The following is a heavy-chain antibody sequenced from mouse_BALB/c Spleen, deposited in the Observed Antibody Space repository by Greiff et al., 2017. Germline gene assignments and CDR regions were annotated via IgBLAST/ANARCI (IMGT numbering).Heavy chain of an antibody. D-gene: IGHD2-14*01. Sequence: VHVKQSGAELVKPGASVKLSCTASGFNIKDTYMHWVKQRPEQGLEWIGRIDPANGNTKYDPKFQGKATITADTSSNTAYLQLSSLTSEDTAVYYCARYSRSFDYWGQGTTLTVSS. J-gene: IGHJ2*01. V-gene: IGHV14-3*02. CDR1: GFNIKDTY. CDR2: IDPANGNT. CDR3: ARYSRSFDY.